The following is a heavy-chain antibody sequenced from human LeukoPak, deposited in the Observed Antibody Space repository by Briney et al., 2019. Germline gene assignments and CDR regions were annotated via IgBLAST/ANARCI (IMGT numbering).Heavy chain of an antibody. J-gene: IGHJ3*02. D-gene: IGHD6-13*01. CDR3: ARDTGYGSSWYEGHAFDI. Sequence: SETLSLTCTVSGGSISSGSYYWSWIRQPAGKGLEWIGRIYTSGSTNYNPSLKSRVTISVDTSKNQFSLKLSSVTAADTAVYYCARDTGYGSSWYEGHAFDIWGQGTMVTVSS. V-gene: IGHV4-61*02. CDR2: IYTSGST. CDR1: GGSISSGSYY.